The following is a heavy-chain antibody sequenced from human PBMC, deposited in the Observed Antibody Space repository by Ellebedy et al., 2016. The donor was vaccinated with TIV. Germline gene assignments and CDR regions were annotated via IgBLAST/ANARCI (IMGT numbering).Heavy chain of an antibody. J-gene: IGHJ4*02. CDR1: GFTVSSNY. CDR2: IYSGGST. CDR3: ARGSVTVTSITPFDY. D-gene: IGHD4-17*01. V-gene: IGHV3-66*01. Sequence: PGGSLRLSCAASGFTVSSNYIRWVRQAPGKGLEWVSVIYSGGSTYYADSVKGRFTISRDNSKNTLYLQMNSLRVEDTAVYYCARGSVTVTSITPFDYWGQGTLVTVSS.